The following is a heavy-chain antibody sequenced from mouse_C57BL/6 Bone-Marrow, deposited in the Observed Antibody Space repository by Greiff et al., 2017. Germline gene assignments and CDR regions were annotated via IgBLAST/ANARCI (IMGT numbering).Heavy chain of an antibody. J-gene: IGHJ4*01. CDR1: GFTFSSYG. V-gene: IGHV5-6*01. D-gene: IGHD1-1*01. CDR3: ADYYGSTSYAMDY. Sequence: EVQRVESGGDLVKPGGSLKLSCAASGFTFSSYGMSWVRQTPDKRLEWVATISSGGSYTYYPDSVKGRFTISRDNAKNTLYLQMSSLKSEDTAMYYCADYYGSTSYAMDYWGQGTSVTVSS. CDR2: ISSGGSYT.